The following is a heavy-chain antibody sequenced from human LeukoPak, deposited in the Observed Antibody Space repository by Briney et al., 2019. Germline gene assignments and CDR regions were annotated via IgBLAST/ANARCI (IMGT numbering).Heavy chain of an antibody. Sequence: GGSLRLSCAASGFTFSSYSMNWVRQAPGKGLEWVSSISSSSSYIYYADSVKGRFTISRDNSKNTLYLHMNSLRAEDTALYYCAKDPLGYCSGGSCYVYWGQGALVTVSS. V-gene: IGHV3-21*04. CDR3: AKDPLGYCSGGSCYVY. CDR2: ISSSSSYI. CDR1: GFTFSSYS. J-gene: IGHJ4*02. D-gene: IGHD2-15*01.